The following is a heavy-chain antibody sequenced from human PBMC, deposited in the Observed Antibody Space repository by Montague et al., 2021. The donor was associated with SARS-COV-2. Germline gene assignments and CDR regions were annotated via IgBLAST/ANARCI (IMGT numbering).Heavy chain of an antibody. CDR3: SGFAYRLPFIASYYGLDV. CDR1: GGSFSGCY. J-gene: IGHJ6*02. Sequence: SETLSLTCAVYGGSFSGCYWCWIRLRQRPGLERVWEISHSGSTSSNSYPTSRGPITIDMSKNQVSLTLSSVTAADTAVSYCSGFAYRLPFIASYYGLDVWGQGTTVTVSS. CDR2: ISHSGST. D-gene: IGHD2-2*01. V-gene: IGHV4-34*01.